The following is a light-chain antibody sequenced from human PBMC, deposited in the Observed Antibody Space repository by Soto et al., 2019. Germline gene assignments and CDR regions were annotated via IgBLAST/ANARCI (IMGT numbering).Light chain of an antibody. CDR1: QSISGL. V-gene: IGKV1-5*03. J-gene: IGKJ1*01. CDR3: QQYNTFWT. CDR2: KAS. Sequence: DIQMTQSPSTLSASVGDRVTITCRASQSISGLLAWYQQKPGKAPKLLIYKASGLESGVPSRFSGSGSGTEFTLTINGLQPDDFATHYCQQYNTFWTFGQGTKV.